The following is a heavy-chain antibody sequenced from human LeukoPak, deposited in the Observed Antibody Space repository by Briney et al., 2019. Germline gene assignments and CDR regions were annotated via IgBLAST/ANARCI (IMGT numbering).Heavy chain of an antibody. V-gene: IGHV1-2*02. Sequence: ASVKVSCKASGYTFTGYYMHWVRQAPGQGLEWMGWINPNSGGTNYAQKFQGRVTMTRDTSISTAYMELSRLRSDDTAVYYCAKPSSWLPYEVVYWGQGTLVTVSS. D-gene: IGHD6-13*01. CDR1: GYTFTGYY. CDR2: INPNSGGT. J-gene: IGHJ4*02. CDR3: AKPSSWLPYEVVY.